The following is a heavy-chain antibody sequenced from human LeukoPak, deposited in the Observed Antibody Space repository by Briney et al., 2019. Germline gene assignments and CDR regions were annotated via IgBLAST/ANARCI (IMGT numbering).Heavy chain of an antibody. CDR3: ARVGGSSGWTNFDY. D-gene: IGHD6-19*01. Sequence: ASVKVSCKASGYTFTGYYMHWVRQAPGQGLEWMGWINPNSGGTNYAQKFQGRVTMTRGTSISTAYMELSRLGSDDTAVYYCARVGGSSGWTNFDYWGQGTLVTVSS. J-gene: IGHJ4*02. CDR1: GYTFTGYY. V-gene: IGHV1-2*02. CDR2: INPNSGGT.